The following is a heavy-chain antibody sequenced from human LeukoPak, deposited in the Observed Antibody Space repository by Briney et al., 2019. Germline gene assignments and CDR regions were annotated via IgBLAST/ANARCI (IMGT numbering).Heavy chain of an antibody. CDR1: GDTFSSYA. CDR2: IIPILGIA. J-gene: IGHJ4*02. Sequence: ASVKVSCKASGDTFSSYAISWVRQAPGQGLEWMGRIIPILGIANYAQKFQGRVTITADKSTSTAYMELSSLRSEDTAVYYCARDPDYYGSGPFDYWEQGTLVTVS. CDR3: ARDPDYYGSGPFDY. D-gene: IGHD3-10*01. V-gene: IGHV1-69*04.